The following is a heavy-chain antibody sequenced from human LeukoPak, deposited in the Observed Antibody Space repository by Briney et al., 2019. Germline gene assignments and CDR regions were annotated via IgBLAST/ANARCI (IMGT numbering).Heavy chain of an antibody. Sequence: SETLSLTCTVSGGSISSSSYYWGWIRQPPGKGLEWIGSIYYSGSTYYNPSLKSRVTISVDTSKNQFSLKLSSVTAADTAVYYCARHERRQWLVQGWGQGTLVTVPS. CDR1: GGSISSSSYY. D-gene: IGHD6-19*01. CDR3: ARHERRQWLVQG. V-gene: IGHV4-39*01. J-gene: IGHJ4*02. CDR2: IYYSGST.